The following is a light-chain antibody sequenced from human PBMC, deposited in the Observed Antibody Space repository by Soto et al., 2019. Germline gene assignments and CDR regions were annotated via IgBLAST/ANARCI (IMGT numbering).Light chain of an antibody. Sequence: EIVMTQSPATLSVSPGERATLSCRASQSVSSNLAWYQQNPGQAPRRLIYGASTRATGIPARFSGSGSGTEFTLTISSLQSEDFAFYYCQQYNNWPPGTFGQGTKVEIK. CDR1: QSVSSN. CDR2: GAS. CDR3: QQYNNWPPGT. V-gene: IGKV3-15*01. J-gene: IGKJ1*01.